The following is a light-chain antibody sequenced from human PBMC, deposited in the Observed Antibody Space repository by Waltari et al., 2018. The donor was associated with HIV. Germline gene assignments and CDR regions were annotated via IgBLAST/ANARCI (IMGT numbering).Light chain of an antibody. V-gene: IGLV2-14*01. CDR2: EVS. CDR1: SRDVGGYNH. J-gene: IGLJ3*02. CDR3: SSYTSSSTWV. Sequence: QSALTPPASVSGSPGQSIPIPCPGTSRDVGGYNHVPWYQQHPGKAPKLMIYEVSNRPSGVSNRFSGSKSGNTASLTISGLQAEDEADYYCSSYTSSSTWVFGGGTKLTVL.